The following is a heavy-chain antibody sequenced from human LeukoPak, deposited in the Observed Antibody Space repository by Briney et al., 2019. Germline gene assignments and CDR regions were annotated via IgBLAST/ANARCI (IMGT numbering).Heavy chain of an antibody. CDR2: INPNSGGT. D-gene: IGHD2-15*01. CDR1: GYTFTGYY. V-gene: IGHV1-2*02. Sequence: GASVKVSCKASGYTFTGYYMHWVRQAPGQGLEWMGWINPNSGGTNYAQKFQGRVTMTRDTSISTAYMELSRLRSDDTAVYYCATHIVVVVAATTLDYWGQGTLVTVSS. CDR3: ATHIVVVVAATTLDY. J-gene: IGHJ4*02.